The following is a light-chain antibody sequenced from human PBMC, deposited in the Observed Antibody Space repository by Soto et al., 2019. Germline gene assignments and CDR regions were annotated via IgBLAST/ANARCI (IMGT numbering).Light chain of an antibody. CDR1: QGISSY. V-gene: IGKV1-9*01. CDR3: QQLNSYPPTLT. Sequence: IQLTQSPSSLSASVGDRVTITCRASQGISSYLAWYQQKPGKAPKLLIYAASTLQSGVPSRFSGSGSGTDFTITISSLQPEDFATYYCQQLNSYPPTLTFGGGTKVEIK. J-gene: IGKJ4*01. CDR2: AAS.